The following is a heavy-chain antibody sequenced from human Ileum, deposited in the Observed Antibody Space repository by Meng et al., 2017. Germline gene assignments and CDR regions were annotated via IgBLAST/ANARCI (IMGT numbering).Heavy chain of an antibody. D-gene: IGHD5-12*01. V-gene: IGHV3-7*01. CDR3: ARLEYSGYDRTFDH. Sequence: LELWRSLVQLGGVLVSVVAAFGFACSYYWIGVVRQAPGRGLEWVANIRQDGSEKYYVDSVKGRFTISRDNAKNSLYLQLSSLRAEDTAVYYCARLEYSGYDRTFDHWGQGSLVTVSS. J-gene: IGHJ4*02. CDR1: GFACSYYW. CDR2: IRQDGSEK.